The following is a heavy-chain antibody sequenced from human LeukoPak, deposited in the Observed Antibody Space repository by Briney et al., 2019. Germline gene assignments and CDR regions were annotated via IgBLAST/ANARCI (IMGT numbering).Heavy chain of an antibody. J-gene: IGHJ5*02. D-gene: IGHD3-3*01. CDR3: ARDGGYYDFWSGRGQNWFDP. Sequence: ASVKVSCKASGYTFTSYGISWVRQAPGQGLEWMGWISAYNGNTNYAQKLQGRVTMTTDTSTSTAYMELRSLGSDDTAVYYCARDGGYYDFWSGRGQNWFDPWGQGTLVTVSS. CDR2: ISAYNGNT. V-gene: IGHV1-18*01. CDR1: GYTFTSYG.